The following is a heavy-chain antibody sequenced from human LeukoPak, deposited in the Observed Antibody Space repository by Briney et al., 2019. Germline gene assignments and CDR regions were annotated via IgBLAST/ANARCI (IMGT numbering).Heavy chain of an antibody. D-gene: IGHD3-22*01. V-gene: IGHV4-59*08. CDR3: ASTTAYDSSGYNYVSPLYYFDY. J-gene: IGHJ4*02. Sequence: SETLSLTCTVSGCSISSYYWSWLRQPPGKGLDWIGYIYYSGSTNYNPSLKSRVTISVATSKTQFYLTLSSVTAAATDVYYCASTTAYDSSGYNYVSPLYYFDYWGQGTLVTVSS. CDR2: IYYSGST. CDR1: GCSISSYY.